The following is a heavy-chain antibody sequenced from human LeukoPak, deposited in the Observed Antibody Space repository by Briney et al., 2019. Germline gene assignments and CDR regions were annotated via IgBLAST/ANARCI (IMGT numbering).Heavy chain of an antibody. Sequence: GGSLRLSCAASGFTFSSYGMHWVRQAPGKGLEWVAVISYDGSNKYYADSVKGRFTISRDNSKNTLCLQMNSLRAEDTAVYYCAKDFSGQPFDYWGQGTLVTVSS. CDR1: GFTFSSYG. CDR3: AKDFSGQPFDY. J-gene: IGHJ4*02. D-gene: IGHD1-14*01. CDR2: ISYDGSNK. V-gene: IGHV3-30*18.